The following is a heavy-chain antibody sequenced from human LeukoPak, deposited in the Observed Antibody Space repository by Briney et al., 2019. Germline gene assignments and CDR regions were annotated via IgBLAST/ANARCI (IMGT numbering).Heavy chain of an antibody. Sequence: PGGSLRLSCAASGFTVSSYSMSWVRQAPGKGLEWVAVISYDGSNKYYADSVKGRFTISRDNSKNTLYLQMNSLRAEDTAVYYCAREDIFDYWGQGTLVTVSS. V-gene: IGHV3-30-3*01. CDR2: ISYDGSNK. CDR3: AREDIFDY. J-gene: IGHJ4*02. CDR1: GFTVSSYS.